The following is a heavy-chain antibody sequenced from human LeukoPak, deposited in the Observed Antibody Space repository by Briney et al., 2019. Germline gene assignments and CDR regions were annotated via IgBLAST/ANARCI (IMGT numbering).Heavy chain of an antibody. CDR2: ISGSGGST. Sequence: TGGSLRLSCAASGFTFSSCAMHWVRQAPGKGLEWVSAISGSGGSTYYADSVKGRFTISRDNSKNTLYLQMNSLRAEDTAVYYCARGGGEFDYWGQGTLVTVSS. V-gene: IGHV3-23*01. CDR3: ARGGGEFDY. D-gene: IGHD3-10*01. J-gene: IGHJ4*02. CDR1: GFTFSSCA.